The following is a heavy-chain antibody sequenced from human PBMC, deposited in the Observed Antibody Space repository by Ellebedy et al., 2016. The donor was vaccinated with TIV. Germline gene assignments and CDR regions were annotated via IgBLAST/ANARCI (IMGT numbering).Heavy chain of an antibody. J-gene: IGHJ4*02. Sequence: MPSETLSLTCTVSGGSISSGGYYWSWIRQPPGKGLEWIGEINHSGSTNYNPSLKSRVTVSVDTSKNQFSLKLSSVTAADTAVYYYARPAVASSSWGNTFDYWGQGTLVTVSS. CDR1: GGSISSGGYY. CDR2: INHSGST. D-gene: IGHD6-13*01. V-gene: IGHV4-39*01. CDR3: ARPAVASSSWGNTFDY.